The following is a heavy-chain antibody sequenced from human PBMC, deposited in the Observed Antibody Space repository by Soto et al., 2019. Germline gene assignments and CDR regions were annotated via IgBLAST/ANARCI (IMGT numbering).Heavy chain of an antibody. D-gene: IGHD3-10*01. CDR1: GGTFSSYA. CDR2: IIPIFGTA. CDR3: ASPGITMVRGVIIDYYYYGMDV. Sequence: QVQLVQSGAEVKKPGSSVKVSCKASGGTFSSYAISWVRQAPGQGLEWMGGIIPIFGTANYAQKFQGRVTITADESRSTAYMELSSLRSEDTAVYYCASPGITMVRGVIIDYYYYGMDVWGQGTTVTVSS. J-gene: IGHJ6*02. V-gene: IGHV1-69*12.